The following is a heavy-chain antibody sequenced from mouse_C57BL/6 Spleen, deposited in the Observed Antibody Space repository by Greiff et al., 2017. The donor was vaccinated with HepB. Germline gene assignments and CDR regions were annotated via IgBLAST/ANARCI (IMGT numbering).Heavy chain of an antibody. V-gene: IGHV1-69*01. Sequence: QLQQPGAELVMPGASVKLSCKASGYTFTSYWMHWVKQRPGQGLEWIGEIDPSDSYTNYNQKFKGKSTLTVDKSSSTAYMQLSSLTSEDSAVYYCARSTIRVSMDYWGQGTSVTVSS. D-gene: IGHD1-1*01. CDR1: GYTFTSYW. J-gene: IGHJ4*01. CDR3: ARSTIRVSMDY. CDR2: IDPSDSYT.